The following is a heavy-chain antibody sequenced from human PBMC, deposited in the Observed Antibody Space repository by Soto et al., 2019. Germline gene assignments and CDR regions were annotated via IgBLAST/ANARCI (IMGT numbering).Heavy chain of an antibody. J-gene: IGHJ4*02. Sequence: ASVKVSCKASGGTFSSYAISWLRQAPGQGLEWMGGIIPIFGTANYAQKFQGRVTITENESTSTSYMELSSLRSEDRAVYYCARANSSGWAYWGQGTLVTVSS. V-gene: IGHV1-69*13. D-gene: IGHD6-19*01. CDR3: ARANSSGWAY. CDR2: IIPIFGTA. CDR1: GGTFSSYA.